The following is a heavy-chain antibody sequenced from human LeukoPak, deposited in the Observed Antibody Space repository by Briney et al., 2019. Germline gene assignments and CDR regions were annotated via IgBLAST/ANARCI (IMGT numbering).Heavy chain of an antibody. CDR2: VNSNSGGT. Sequence: GASVKVSCKSSGYXFSDYYMHWVRHAAGQGLEWMGWVNSNSGGTHYAQKFEGRVSMTRDTSISTAYMELSRLKSDDTAVYYCARGYCSGGSCYHFDSWGQGTLLIVSS. V-gene: IGHV1-2*02. J-gene: IGHJ4*02. D-gene: IGHD2-15*01. CDR3: ARGYCSGGSCYHFDS. CDR1: GYXFSDYY.